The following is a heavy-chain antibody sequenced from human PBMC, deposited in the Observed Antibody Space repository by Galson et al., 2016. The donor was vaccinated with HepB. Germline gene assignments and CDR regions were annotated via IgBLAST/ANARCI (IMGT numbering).Heavy chain of an antibody. CDR2: VVLGSGDT. Sequence: SVKVSCKASGFTFTNSAVQWVRQARGQRLEWIGWVVLGSGDTNYAQAFQERVTLTRDMSTSTAYMELSNLRSEDTAVYYCAASSGGRAGYNYDYWGQGTLVTVSS. J-gene: IGHJ4*02. CDR1: GFTFTNSA. V-gene: IGHV1-58*01. CDR3: AASSGGRAGYNYDY. D-gene: IGHD5-24*01.